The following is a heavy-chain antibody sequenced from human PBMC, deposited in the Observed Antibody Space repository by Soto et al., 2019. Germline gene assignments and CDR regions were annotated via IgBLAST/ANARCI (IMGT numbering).Heavy chain of an antibody. D-gene: IGHD5-12*01. J-gene: IGHJ4*02. CDR2: INHSGST. CDR1: GGSFSGYY. CDR3: ARGSGIVATIIFDY. V-gene: IGHV4-34*01. Sequence: QVQLQQWGAGLLKPSETLSLTCAVYGGSFSGYYWSWIRQPPGKGLEWIGEINHSGSTNYNPSIKSRVTISVDTSKNQFSLKLSSVTAADTAVYYCARGSGIVATIIFDYWGQGTLVTVSS.